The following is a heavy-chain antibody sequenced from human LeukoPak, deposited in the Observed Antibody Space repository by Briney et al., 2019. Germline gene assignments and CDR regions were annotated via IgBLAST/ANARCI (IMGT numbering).Heavy chain of an antibody. CDR1: GFTFSSYE. CDR2: ISGPDTST. D-gene: IGHD2-15*01. J-gene: IGHJ4*02. V-gene: IGHV3-48*03. Sequence: GGSLRLSCAASGFTFSSYEMNWVRQAPGKGLEWVSYISGPDTSTSYADYVKGRFTISRDNAKNSLYLQMNSLRAEDTAVYYCARDSGYCSGGTCHHFDYWGQGTLGTLS. CDR3: ARDSGYCSGGTCHHFDY.